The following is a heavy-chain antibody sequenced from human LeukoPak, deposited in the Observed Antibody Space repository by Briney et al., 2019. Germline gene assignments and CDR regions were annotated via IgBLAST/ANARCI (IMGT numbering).Heavy chain of an antibody. Sequence: SQTLSLTCAISGDIVSSNSAVWNWIRQSPSRGLEWLGRTYYGSKWYTVYAMSVKSRISINPDTSKNQFSLQLNSVTPEDTAVYYCARGASAFIPWGQGTLVTVSS. CDR3: ARGASAFIP. CDR1: GDIVSSNSAV. J-gene: IGHJ5*02. V-gene: IGHV6-1*01. CDR2: TYYGSKWYT. D-gene: IGHD2/OR15-2a*01.